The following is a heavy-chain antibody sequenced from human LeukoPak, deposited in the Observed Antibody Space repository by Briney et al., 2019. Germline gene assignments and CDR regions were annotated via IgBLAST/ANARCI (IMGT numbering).Heavy chain of an antibody. CDR3: ARVAYYYDSSGYYPNWFDP. Sequence: SGTLSLTCTVSGGSISSYYWSWIRQPPGKGLEWIGYIYYSGSTNYIPSLKSRVTISVDTSKNQFSLKLSSVTAADTAVYYCARVAYYYDSSGYYPNWFDPWGQGTLVTVSS. J-gene: IGHJ5*02. CDR2: IYYSGST. V-gene: IGHV4-59*01. CDR1: GGSISSYY. D-gene: IGHD3-22*01.